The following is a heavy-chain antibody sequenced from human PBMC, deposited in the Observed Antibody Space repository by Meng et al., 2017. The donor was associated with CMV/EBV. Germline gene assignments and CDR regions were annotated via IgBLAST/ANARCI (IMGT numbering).Heavy chain of an antibody. V-gene: IGHV4-39*07. CDR2: IYYSGST. D-gene: IGHD2-15*01. Sequence: SETLSLTCPVSGGSLSTSSSYCGWLRQPPGKGLEWIGSIYYSGSTYYNPSLKSRVTISVDTSKNQFSLKLCSVTAAATAVYYCASGNGCSGGSCYGAGGFDIWGQGTMVTVSS. CDR3: ASGNGCSGGSCYGAGGFDI. CDR1: GGSLSTSSSY. J-gene: IGHJ3*02.